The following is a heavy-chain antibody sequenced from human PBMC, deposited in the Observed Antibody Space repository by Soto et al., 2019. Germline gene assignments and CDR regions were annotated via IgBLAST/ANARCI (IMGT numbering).Heavy chain of an antibody. CDR3: ARDFSYDILTGYRIIRGYFDY. D-gene: IGHD3-9*01. CDR1: GYTFTSYG. Sequence: QVQLVQSGAEVKKPGASVKVSCKASGYTFTSYGISWVRQAPGQGLEWMRWISAYNRNTNYAQKLQGRVIMTTDTPTSTAYMELRSVRSDDTAVYYCARDFSYDILTGYRIIRGYFDYWGQGTLVTVSS. V-gene: IGHV1-18*01. J-gene: IGHJ4*02. CDR2: ISAYNRNT.